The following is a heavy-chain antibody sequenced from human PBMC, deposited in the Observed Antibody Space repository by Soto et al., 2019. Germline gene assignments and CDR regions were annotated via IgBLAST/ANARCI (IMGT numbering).Heavy chain of an antibody. CDR2: IWYDGSNK. V-gene: IGHV3-33*01. D-gene: IGHD6-19*01. Sequence: QVQLVESGGGVVQPGRSLRLSCAASGFTFSSYGMHWVRQAPGKGLEWVAVIWYDGSNKYYADSVKGRFTISRDNSKNTLYLQMNSLRGEDTAVYYCARDSGSGWSHYYYYGMDVWGQGTTVTVSS. CDR1: GFTFSSYG. J-gene: IGHJ6*02. CDR3: ARDSGSGWSHYYYYGMDV.